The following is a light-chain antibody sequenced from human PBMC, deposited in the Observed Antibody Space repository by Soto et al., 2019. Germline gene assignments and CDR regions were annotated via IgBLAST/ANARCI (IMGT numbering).Light chain of an antibody. CDR3: QAWDSSSVV. J-gene: IGLJ2*01. V-gene: IGLV3-1*01. Sequence: SYELTQSPSVSVSPGQTASITCSGDKLGDKFAYWYQQKPGQSPVVVIYEDRKRPSGIPERFSGSNSGNTAILTISGTQAMDEADYYCQAWDSSSVVFGGGTKVTVL. CDR2: EDR. CDR1: KLGDKF.